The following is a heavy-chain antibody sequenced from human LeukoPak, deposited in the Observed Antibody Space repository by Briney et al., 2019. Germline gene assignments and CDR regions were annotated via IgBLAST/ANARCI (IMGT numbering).Heavy chain of an antibody. V-gene: IGHV1-8*03. CDR3: ARVDGSADY. CDR1: GYTFTKYD. J-gene: IGHJ4*02. D-gene: IGHD1-26*01. CDR2: INPNSGNT. Sequence: ASVKVSRKASGYTFTKYDINWVRQPTGQGREWMGWINPNSGNTGYAQELQGRVTITRDASTTTDYMELSSLRAEDTAVYYCARVDGSADYWGQGTLVTVSS.